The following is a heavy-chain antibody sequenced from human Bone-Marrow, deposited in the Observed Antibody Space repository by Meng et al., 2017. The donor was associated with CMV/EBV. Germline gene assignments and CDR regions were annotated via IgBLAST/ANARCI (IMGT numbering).Heavy chain of an antibody. Sequence: ASVKVSCKASGYTFTSYGISWVRQAPGQGLEWMGWISAYNGNTNYAQKLQGRVTMTTDTSTSTAYMELRSLRSDDTAVYYCARDAIVVVPAAITDYYYYYGMAVWGQATTVTVSS. D-gene: IGHD2-2*01. J-gene: IGHJ6*02. CDR1: GYTFTSYG. CDR3: ARDAIVVVPAAITDYYYYYGMAV. CDR2: ISAYNGNT. V-gene: IGHV1-18*01.